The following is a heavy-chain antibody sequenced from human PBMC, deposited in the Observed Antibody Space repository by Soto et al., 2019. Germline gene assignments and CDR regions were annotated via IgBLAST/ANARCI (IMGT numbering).Heavy chain of an antibody. D-gene: IGHD3-10*01. Sequence: PGGSLRLSCAASGFTFSSYAMHWVRQAPGKGLEWVAVISYDGSNKYYADSVKGRFTISRDNSKNTLYLQMNSLRAEDTAVYYCARLSEGVFRGGSFGVWGQGTTVTVSS. CDR2: ISYDGSNK. CDR1: GFTFSSYA. V-gene: IGHV3-30-3*01. CDR3: ARLSEGVFRGGSFGV. J-gene: IGHJ6*02.